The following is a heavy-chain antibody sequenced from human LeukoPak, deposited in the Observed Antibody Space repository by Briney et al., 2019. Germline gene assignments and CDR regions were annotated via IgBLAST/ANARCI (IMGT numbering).Heavy chain of an antibody. J-gene: IGHJ4*02. CDR2: ISGSGGST. V-gene: IGHV3-23*01. D-gene: IGHD3-10*01. CDR1: GFTFSSYA. Sequence: GGSLRLSCAASGFTFSSYAMSWVRQAPGKGLEWVSAISGSGGSTYYADSVKGRFTISRDDSKNTLYLQMNSLRAEDTAVYYCAKDKAYYYGSGSYSPHDYWGQGTLVTVSS. CDR3: AKDKAYYYGSGSYSPHDY.